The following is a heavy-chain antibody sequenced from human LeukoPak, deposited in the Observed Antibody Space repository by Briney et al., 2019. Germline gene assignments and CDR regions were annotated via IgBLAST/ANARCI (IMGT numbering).Heavy chain of an antibody. CDR1: GFTFSSYS. D-gene: IGHD3-10*01. CDR3: ARVHREPWFGELLYNAIAI. Sequence: GGSLRLFCAASGFTFSSYSMNWVRQAPGKGLEWVSSISSSSSYIYYSDSVKGRFTISRDNAKNSLYLQMNSLRAEDTAVYYCARVHREPWFGELLYNAIAIGGQGTMLTVS. J-gene: IGHJ3*02. CDR2: ISSSSSYI. V-gene: IGHV3-21*01.